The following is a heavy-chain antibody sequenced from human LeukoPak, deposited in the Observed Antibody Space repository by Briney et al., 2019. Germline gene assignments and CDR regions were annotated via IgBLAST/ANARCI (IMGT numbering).Heavy chain of an antibody. CDR2: INPNSGGT. CDR1: GYTFTGYY. CDR3: ARYCSGGSCYSLLGAFDI. V-gene: IGHV1-2*02. J-gene: IGHJ3*02. D-gene: IGHD2-15*01. Sequence: ASVKVSCKASGYTFTGYYMHWVRQAPGQGLEWMGWINPNSGGTNYARKFQGRVTMTRDTSISTAYMELSRLRSDDTAVYYCARYCSGGSCYSLLGAFDIWGQGTMVTVSS.